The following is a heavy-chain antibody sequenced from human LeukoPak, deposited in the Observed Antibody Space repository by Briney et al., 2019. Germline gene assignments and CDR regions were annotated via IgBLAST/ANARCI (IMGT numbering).Heavy chain of an antibody. CDR2: ISAYNGNT. D-gene: IGHD3-10*01. J-gene: IGHJ4*02. CDR1: GYTFTSFH. V-gene: IGHV1-18*04. Sequence: ASVKVSCKASGYTFTSFHMHWVRQAPGQGLEWMGWISAYNGNTNYAQKLQGRVTMTTDTSTSTAYMELRSLRSDDTAVYYCARASGSLLDYFDYWGQGTLVTVSS. CDR3: ARASGSLLDYFDY.